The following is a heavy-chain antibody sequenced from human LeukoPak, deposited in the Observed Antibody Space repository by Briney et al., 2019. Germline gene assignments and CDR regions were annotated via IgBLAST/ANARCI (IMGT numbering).Heavy chain of an antibody. CDR3: AMDSAWLPLKFDY. Sequence: GGSLRLSCAASGFVVSTNYMSWVRQAPGKGLEWVSVLYSGGSTYYTDSVKGRFTISRDNSNNTLYLQMNNLRAEDTAVYYCAMDSAWLPLKFDYWGPGTLVAVST. D-gene: IGHD5-24*01. J-gene: IGHJ4*02. V-gene: IGHV3-66*01. CDR1: GFVVSTNY. CDR2: LYSGGST.